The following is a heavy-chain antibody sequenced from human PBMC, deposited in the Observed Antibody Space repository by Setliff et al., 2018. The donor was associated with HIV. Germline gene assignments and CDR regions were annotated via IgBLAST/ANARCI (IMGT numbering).Heavy chain of an antibody. D-gene: IGHD3-16*02. CDR2: IYSGGTT. V-gene: IGHV3-66*02. CDR1: GFTFTNAW. Sequence: PGGSLRLSCAASGFTFTNAWMNWVRQAPGKGLEWVSIIYSGGTTYYADSVKGRFTISKDNSKNTVFLQMNNLRVEDTALYYCAKSSFRFFEDLSDWYFDLWGRGTLVTVSS. J-gene: IGHJ2*01. CDR3: AKSSFRFFEDLSDWYFDL.